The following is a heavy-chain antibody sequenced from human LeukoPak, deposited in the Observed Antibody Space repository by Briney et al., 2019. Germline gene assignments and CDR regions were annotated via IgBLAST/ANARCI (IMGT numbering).Heavy chain of an antibody. D-gene: IGHD1-26*01. CDR2: ISSSSSYI. J-gene: IGHJ4*02. CDR3: ARDTVGATAY. Sequence: GGSLRLSCVASGFTVTSYAMNWVRQAPGKGLEWVSSISSSSSYIYYADSVKGRFTISRDNAKNSLYLQMNSLRAEDTAVYYCARDTVGATAYWGQGTLVTVSS. CDR1: GFTVTSYA. V-gene: IGHV3-21*01.